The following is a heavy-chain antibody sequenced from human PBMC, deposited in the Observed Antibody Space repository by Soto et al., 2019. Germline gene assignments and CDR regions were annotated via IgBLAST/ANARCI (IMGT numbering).Heavy chain of an antibody. CDR3: ARDLDYDSSGYYDY. J-gene: IGHJ4*02. CDR2: INHSGST. V-gene: IGHV4-34*01. CDR1: GGSFSSYY. D-gene: IGHD3-22*01. Sequence: SETLSLTCAVYGGSFSSYYWTWFRQPPGTGLEWIGEINHSGSTNYNPSLKSRVTISVDTSKNQFSLKLTSVTAADTAVYYCARDLDYDSSGYYDYWGQGTLVTVS.